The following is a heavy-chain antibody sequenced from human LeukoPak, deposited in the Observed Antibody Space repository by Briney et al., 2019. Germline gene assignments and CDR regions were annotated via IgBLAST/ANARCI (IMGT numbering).Heavy chain of an antibody. V-gene: IGHV4-34*01. CDR1: GGSFSGYY. CDR2: INHSGST. D-gene: IGHD3-22*01. J-gene: IGHJ6*03. Sequence: SETLSLTCAVYGGSFSGYYWSWIRQPPGKGLEWIGEINHSGSTNYNPSLKSRVTISVDTSKNQFSLKLSSVTAADTAVYYCARGSIAYYYMDVWGKGTTVTISS. CDR3: ARGSIAYYYMDV.